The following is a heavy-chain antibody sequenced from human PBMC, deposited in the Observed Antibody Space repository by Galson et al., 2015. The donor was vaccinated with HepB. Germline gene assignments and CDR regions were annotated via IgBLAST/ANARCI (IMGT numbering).Heavy chain of an antibody. Sequence: SLRLSCAASGFTFSSYSMNWVRQAPGKGLEWVSSISSSSSYIYYADSVKGRFTISRDNAKNSLYLQMNSLRAEDTAVYYCARGLAYCGGDCYPEYFDLWGRGTLVTVSS. CDR2: ISSSSSYI. J-gene: IGHJ2*01. D-gene: IGHD2-21*01. V-gene: IGHV3-21*01. CDR3: ARGLAYCGGDCYPEYFDL. CDR1: GFTFSSYS.